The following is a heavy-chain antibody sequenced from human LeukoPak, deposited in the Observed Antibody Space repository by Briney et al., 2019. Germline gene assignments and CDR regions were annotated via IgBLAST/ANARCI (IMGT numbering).Heavy chain of an antibody. D-gene: IGHD3-3*01. CDR1: GFTFSSYA. J-gene: IGHJ6*02. V-gene: IGHV3-30-3*01. CDR3: ARDSEWPPPRYYYGMDV. Sequence: GGSLRLSCAASGFTFSSYAMHWVRQAPGKGLEWVAVISYDGSNKYDADSVKGRFTISRDNSKNTLYLQTNSLRAEDTAVYYCARDSEWPPPRYYYGMDVWGQGTTVTVSS. CDR2: ISYDGSNK.